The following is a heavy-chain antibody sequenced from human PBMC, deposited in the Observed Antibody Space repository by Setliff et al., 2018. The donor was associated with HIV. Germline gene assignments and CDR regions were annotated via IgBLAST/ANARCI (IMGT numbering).Heavy chain of an antibody. J-gene: IGHJ4*02. CDR2: INPSGGNTD. CDR3: ARSPYCTGGSCNSRRSIDS. D-gene: IGHD2-15*01. CDR1: GHTFNSFY. V-gene: IGHV1-46*02. Sequence: ASVKVSCKTSGHTFNSFYLHWVRQAPGQGLEWMAMINPSGGNTDHYAQRFQGRLSMTRDTSTGTVYLELSSLTSEDSAVYYCARSPYCTGGSCNSRRSIDSWGQGALVTVSS.